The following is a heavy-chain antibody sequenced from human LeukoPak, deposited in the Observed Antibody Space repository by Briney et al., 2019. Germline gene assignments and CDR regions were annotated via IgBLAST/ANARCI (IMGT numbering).Heavy chain of an antibody. D-gene: IGHD3-3*01. CDR3: ARANFWDYYYYYMDV. CDR2: ISVYSGNT. V-gene: IGHV1-18*01. J-gene: IGHJ6*03. Sequence: ASVKVSCKASGYTFTSHGISWVRQAPGQGLEWMGWISVYSGNTDYAQKFQGRVTMTTDTSTSTAYLDLRSLRSDDTAVYYCARANFWDYYYYYMDVWGKGTTVTVSS. CDR1: GYTFTSHG.